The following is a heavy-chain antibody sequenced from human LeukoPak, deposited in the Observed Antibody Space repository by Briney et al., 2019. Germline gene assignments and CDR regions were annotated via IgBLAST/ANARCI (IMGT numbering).Heavy chain of an antibody. CDR3: ARVTLGYSRSGDNYYYYGMDV. CDR2: IIPMFGII. V-gene: IGHV1-69*13. Sequence: GASVKVSCKGSGGTFSSYVINWVRQAPGQGLEWMGRIIPMFGIINYAQKFQGRVTITADESTSTAYMELSSLRSEDTAVYYCARVTLGYSRSGDNYYYYGMDVWGQGTTVSVSS. J-gene: IGHJ6*02. CDR1: GGTFSSYV. D-gene: IGHD6-13*01.